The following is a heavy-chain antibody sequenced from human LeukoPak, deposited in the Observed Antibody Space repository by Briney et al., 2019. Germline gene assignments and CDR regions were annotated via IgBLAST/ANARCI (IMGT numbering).Heavy chain of an antibody. Sequence: SETLSLTCTVSGGSNSSGSYYWSWIRQPAGKGLEWIGRIYTSGSTNYNPSLKSRVTISVDTSKNQFSLKLSSVTAADTAVYYCARDGVASTIDYWGQGTLVTVSS. CDR3: ARDGVASTIDY. CDR2: IYTSGST. J-gene: IGHJ4*02. D-gene: IGHD3-3*01. V-gene: IGHV4-61*02. CDR1: GGSNSSGSYY.